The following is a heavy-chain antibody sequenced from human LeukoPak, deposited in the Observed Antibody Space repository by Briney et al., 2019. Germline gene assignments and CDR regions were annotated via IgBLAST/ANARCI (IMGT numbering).Heavy chain of an antibody. CDR1: GYSISSGYY. V-gene: IGHV4-38-2*01. J-gene: IGHJ5*02. D-gene: IGHD6-13*01. CDR2: IYHSGST. CDR3: ARQGMAAHWFDP. Sequence: SETLSLTCAVSGYSISSGYYWGWIRQPPGKGLEWIGSIYHSGSTYYNPSLKSRVTISVDTSKNQFSLKLSSVTAADTAVYYCARQGMAAHWFDPWGQGTLVTVSS.